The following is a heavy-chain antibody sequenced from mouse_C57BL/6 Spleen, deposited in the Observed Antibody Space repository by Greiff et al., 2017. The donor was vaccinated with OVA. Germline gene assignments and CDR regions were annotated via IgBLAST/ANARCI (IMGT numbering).Heavy chain of an antibody. V-gene: IGHV5-6*01. D-gene: IGHD2-10*02. CDR3: TRDDPSTWFAY. J-gene: IGHJ3*01. Sequence: EVQLQESGGDLVKPGGSLKLSCAASGFTFSSYAMSWVRQTPEKRLEWVATISSGGDYTYYPDTVKGRFTISRDNAKNSLYLQLSILKAEDTAMYYCTRDDPSTWFAYWGQGTLVTVSA. CDR1: GFTFSSYA. CDR2: ISSGGDYT.